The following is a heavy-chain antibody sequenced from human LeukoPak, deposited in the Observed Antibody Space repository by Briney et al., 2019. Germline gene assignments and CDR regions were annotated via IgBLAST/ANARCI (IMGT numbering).Heavy chain of an antibody. CDR2: VNPSGGST. CDR1: GYTFTSYY. J-gene: IGHJ4*02. Sequence: GASVKVSCKASGYTFTSYYMHWVRQAPGQGLEWMGIVNPSGGSTSYAQKFQGRVTMTRDTSTSTVYMELSSLRSEDTAVYYCARDQIPGYSGYDTPDYWGQGTLVTVSS. V-gene: IGHV1-46*01. D-gene: IGHD5-12*01. CDR3: ARDQIPGYSGYDTPDY.